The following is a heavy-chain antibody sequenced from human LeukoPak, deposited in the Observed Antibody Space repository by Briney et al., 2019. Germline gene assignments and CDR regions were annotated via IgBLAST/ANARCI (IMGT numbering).Heavy chain of an antibody. CDR3: ASLRIAVAGTGFDY. CDR2: IYYSGST. J-gene: IGHJ4*02. CDR1: GGSISSYY. V-gene: IGHV4-59*08. Sequence: SETLSLTCTVSGGSISSYYWSWTRQPPGKGLEWIGYIYYSGSTNYNPSLKSRVTISVDTSKNQFSLKLSSVTAADTAVYYCASLRIAVAGTGFDYWGQGTLVTVSS. D-gene: IGHD6-19*01.